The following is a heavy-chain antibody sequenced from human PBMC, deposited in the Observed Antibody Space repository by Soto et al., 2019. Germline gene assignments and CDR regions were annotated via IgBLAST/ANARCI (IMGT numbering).Heavy chain of an antibody. CDR2: IIPIFGTA. D-gene: IGHD2-2*01. Sequence: QVQLVQAGAEVKKPGSSVKVSCKASGGTFSSYAISWVRQAPGQGLEWMGGIIPIFGTANYAQKFQGRVTITADKSTSTAYMELSSLRSEDTAVSYCARAHCSSTSCYGVPGYWGQGTLVTVSS. CDR1: GGTFSSYA. J-gene: IGHJ4*02. CDR3: ARAHCSSTSCYGVPGY. V-gene: IGHV1-69*06.